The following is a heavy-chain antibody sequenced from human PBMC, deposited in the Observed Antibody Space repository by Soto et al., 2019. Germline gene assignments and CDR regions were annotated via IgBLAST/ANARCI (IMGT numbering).Heavy chain of an antibody. Sequence: GGSLRLSCAASGFTFSSYAMSWVRQAPGKGLEWVSAISGSGGSTYYADSVKGRFTISKDNSKNTLYLQMNSLRAEDTAVYYCAKGWGRIAVAGTQYFDYWGQGTLVTVSS. J-gene: IGHJ4*02. CDR1: GFTFSSYA. D-gene: IGHD6-19*01. CDR3: AKGWGRIAVAGTQYFDY. CDR2: ISGSGGST. V-gene: IGHV3-23*01.